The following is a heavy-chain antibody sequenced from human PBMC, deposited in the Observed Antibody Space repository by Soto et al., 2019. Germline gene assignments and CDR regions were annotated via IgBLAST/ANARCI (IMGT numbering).Heavy chain of an antibody. V-gene: IGHV5-51*01. CDR2: IDPSESDT. J-gene: IGHJ6*02. D-gene: IGHD6-19*01. Sequence: GESLKISCKGSGYSFTSYRISWVRQKPGKGLEWMGRIDPSESDTRYSPSFQGQVTISADKSISTAYLQWSSLKASDTAMYYCARPREAGKYYHGVDVWGQGTTVTVSS. CDR1: GYSFTSYR. CDR3: ARPREAGKYYHGVDV.